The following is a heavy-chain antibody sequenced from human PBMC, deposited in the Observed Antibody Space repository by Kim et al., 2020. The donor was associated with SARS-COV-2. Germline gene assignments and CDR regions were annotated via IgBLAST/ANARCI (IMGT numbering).Heavy chain of an antibody. CDR3: AKQLYFYDSSGHSDAFD. V-gene: IGHV3-30*18. D-gene: IGHD3-22*01. J-gene: IGHJ3*02. CDR2: ISKDGSEK. Sequence: GGSLRHSCAASGFPLRTYDMHWVRQAPGKGLEWVAVISKDGSEKYYADSVKGRFTVSRDNSKNTLFLQMNSLRPEDTAVYFCAKQLYFYDSSGHSDAFD. CDR1: GFPLRTYD.